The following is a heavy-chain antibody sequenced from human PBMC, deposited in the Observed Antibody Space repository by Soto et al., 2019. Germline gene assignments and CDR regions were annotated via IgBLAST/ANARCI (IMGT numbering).Heavy chain of an antibody. V-gene: IGHV2-5*01. CDR2: IYWNDDK. Sequence: EPGTKMVNTPQIPTLPCTFSGFSLSTRGMFVGWIRQPPGKALEWLALIYWNDDKRYSPSLKSRLTITKDTSKNQVVLTMTNMDPVDIATYYCAHRLRWSGMDVWGQGTTVTGS. CDR3: AHRLRWSGMDV. D-gene: IGHD4-17*01. CDR1: GFSLSTRGMF. J-gene: IGHJ6*02.